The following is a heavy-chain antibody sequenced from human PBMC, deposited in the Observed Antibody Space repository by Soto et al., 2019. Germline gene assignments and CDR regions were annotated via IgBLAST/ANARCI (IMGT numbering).Heavy chain of an antibody. D-gene: IGHD2-21*02. CDR1: GFTFSSYA. Sequence: QVQLVESGGGMVQPGRSLRLSCAASGFTFSSYAMHWVRQAPGKGLEWVAVISYDGSNKYYADSVKGRFTISRDNSKNTLYLQMNSLRAEDTAVYYCARDPPHLYCGGDCYSPWDYWGQGTLVTVSS. CDR3: ARDPPHLYCGGDCYSPWDY. CDR2: ISYDGSNK. J-gene: IGHJ4*02. V-gene: IGHV3-30-3*01.